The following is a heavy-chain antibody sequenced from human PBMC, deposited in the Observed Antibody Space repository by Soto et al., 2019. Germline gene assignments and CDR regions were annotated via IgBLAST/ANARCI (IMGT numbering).Heavy chain of an antibody. CDR3: AGVRGVIITIYYYYYGMDV. D-gene: IGHD3-10*01. CDR1: GFTFSSYA. Sequence: GGSLRLSCAASGFTFSSYAMHWVRQAPGKGLEWVAVISYDGSNKYYADSVKGRFTISRDNSKNTLYLQMNSLRAEDTAVYYCAGVRGVIITIYYYYYGMDVWGQGTTVTVSS. CDR2: ISYDGSNK. J-gene: IGHJ6*02. V-gene: IGHV3-30-3*01.